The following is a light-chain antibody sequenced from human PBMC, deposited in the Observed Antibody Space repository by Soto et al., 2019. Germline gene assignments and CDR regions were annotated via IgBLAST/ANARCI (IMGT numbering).Light chain of an antibody. V-gene: IGLV2-14*01. CDR1: SSDVGGYNS. CDR3: NSYTGSTTRV. Sequence: QSALTQPASVSGSPGQSITISCTGTSSDVGGYNSVSWYQQHPGKAPKVIIYNVSNRPSGVSNRFSGSKSGNTASLTISGLQAEDEADYYCNSYTGSTTRVFGTGTKVTVL. J-gene: IGLJ1*01. CDR2: NVS.